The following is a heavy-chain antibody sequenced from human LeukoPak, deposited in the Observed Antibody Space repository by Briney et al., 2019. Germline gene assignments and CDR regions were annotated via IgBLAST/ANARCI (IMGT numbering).Heavy chain of an antibody. Sequence: GGSLRLSCAVSGFTFSSYSMNWVRQAPGKGLEWVSSIGSSSSYIYYADSVKGRFTISRDNAKNSLYLQMNSLRAEDTAVYYCARLARVASAGVWFDPWGQGTLVTVSS. CDR1: GFTFSSYS. J-gene: IGHJ5*02. CDR3: ARLARVASAGVWFDP. D-gene: IGHD6-13*01. V-gene: IGHV3-21*01. CDR2: IGSSSSYI.